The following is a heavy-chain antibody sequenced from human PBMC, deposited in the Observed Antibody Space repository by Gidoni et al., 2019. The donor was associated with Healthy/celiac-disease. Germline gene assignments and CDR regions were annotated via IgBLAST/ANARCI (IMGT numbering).Heavy chain of an antibody. V-gene: IGHV1-69*04. Sequence: QVQLVQSGAEVKKPGPSVKVPCKAPGGPFRSYATSWVRQAPGQGLEWMGRIIPILGIANYAQKFQGRVTITADKSTSTAYMELSSLRSEDTAVYYCARDPGGNIVATWTDYWGQGTLVTVSS. CDR3: ARDPGGNIVATWTDY. D-gene: IGHD5-12*01. CDR1: GGPFRSYA. CDR2: IIPILGIA. J-gene: IGHJ4*02.